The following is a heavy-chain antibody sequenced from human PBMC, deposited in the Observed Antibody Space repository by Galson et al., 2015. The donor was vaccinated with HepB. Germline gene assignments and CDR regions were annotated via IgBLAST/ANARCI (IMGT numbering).Heavy chain of an antibody. V-gene: IGHV1-18*01. CDR1: GYTFSRYA. CDR2: ISPHNRYT. D-gene: IGHD2-15*01. J-gene: IGHJ5*02. CDR3: ARGALVVAVGATQNNWFDP. Sequence: SVKVSCKASGYTFSRYAMNWVRQAPGQGLEWVGWISPHNRYTNYAQNFQGRVTMTTDTSTTTAYIELRSLRSDDTAVYYCARGALVVAVGATQNNWFDPWGRGTLVTVSS.